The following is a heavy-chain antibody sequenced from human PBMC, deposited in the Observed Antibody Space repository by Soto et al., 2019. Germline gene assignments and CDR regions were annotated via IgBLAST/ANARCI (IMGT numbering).Heavy chain of an antibody. CDR1: GGTFSSYA. D-gene: IGHD4-4*01. V-gene: IGHV1-69*13. CDR3: ARGRETTVFSYYYGMDV. J-gene: IGHJ6*02. Sequence: GASVKGSCKASGGTFSSYAISWVRQAPGQGLEWMGGIIPIFGTANYAQKFQGRVTITADESTSTAYMELSSLRSEDTAVYYCARGRETTVFSYYYGMDVWGQGTTVTVSS. CDR2: IIPIFGTA.